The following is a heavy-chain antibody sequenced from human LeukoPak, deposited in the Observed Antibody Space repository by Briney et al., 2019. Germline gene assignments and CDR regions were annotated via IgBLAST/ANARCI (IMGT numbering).Heavy chain of an antibody. D-gene: IGHD6-13*01. V-gene: IGHV1-18*01. CDR1: GYTFSSYG. Sequence: GASVMVSWKASGYTFSSYGISWVRQAPGQGLEWMGWISAYNGNTNYAQKLQGRVTMTTDTSTSTAYMELRSLRSDDTAVYYCVGQLVPGDFDLWGRGTLVTVSS. J-gene: IGHJ2*01. CDR2: ISAYNGNT. CDR3: VGQLVPGDFDL.